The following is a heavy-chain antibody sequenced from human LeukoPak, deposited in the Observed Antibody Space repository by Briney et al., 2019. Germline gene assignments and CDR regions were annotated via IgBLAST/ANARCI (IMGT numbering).Heavy chain of an antibody. D-gene: IGHD3-3*01. CDR1: GSAFSSYG. CDR2: IWFDGSTQ. J-gene: IGHJ4*02. CDR3: ARDRAWNYFDY. Sequence: GGSLRLSCAASGSAFSSYGMHWVRQAPGKGLEWVSVIWFDGSTQYYTDSVKGRFTISRDNSKNTLYLQMDSLRAEDTAVYYCARDRAWNYFDYWGQGTPVTVSS. V-gene: IGHV3-33*01.